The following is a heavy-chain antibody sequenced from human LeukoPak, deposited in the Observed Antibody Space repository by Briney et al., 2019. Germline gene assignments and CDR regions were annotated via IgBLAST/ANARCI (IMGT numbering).Heavy chain of an antibody. CDR3: VRDLGEMTTMS. CDR1: GFSFSSYW. CDR2: IKEDGSDK. J-gene: IGHJ4*02. V-gene: IGHV3-7*01. D-gene: IGHD5-24*01. Sequence: GGSLKLSCAASGFSFSSYWMSWVRQAPGKGLEWVANIKEDGSDKYYVDSVKGRFTFSRDNAKKSLYLQMNSLRAEDTVVYYCVRDLGEMTTMSWGQGTLVIVSS.